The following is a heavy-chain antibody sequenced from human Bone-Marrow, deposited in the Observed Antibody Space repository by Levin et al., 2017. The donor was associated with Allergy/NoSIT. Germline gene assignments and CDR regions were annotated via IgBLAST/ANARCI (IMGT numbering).Heavy chain of an antibody. CDR1: GYIFSDYY. CDR3: TRGGQRRGHTYGFAFAA. D-gene: IGHD5-18*01. V-gene: IGHV1-69-2*01. J-gene: IGHJ5*02. Sequence: ASVKVSCKVSGYIFSDYYIHWVRQAPGKGLEWMGFIEPQDGETIYAEKFLGRVTISADTSIDTAFMELSSLISEDTAVYYCTRGGQRRGHTYGFAFAAWGPGTQVTVSS. CDR2: IEPQDGET.